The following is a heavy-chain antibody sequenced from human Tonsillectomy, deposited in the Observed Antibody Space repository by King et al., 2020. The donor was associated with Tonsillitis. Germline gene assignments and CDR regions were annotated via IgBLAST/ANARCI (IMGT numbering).Heavy chain of an antibody. Sequence: VQLVESGGGLVQPGGSLRLSCSASGFTFSSYHMHWVRQAPGKRLEYVSAITNNGGSTYYADSVKGRFTISRDNSKNTLYLQMSSLRAEDTAVYYCARRLTGSSPFDYWGQGTLVTVYS. V-gene: IGHV3-64D*06. D-gene: IGHD1-1*01. CDR3: ARRLTGSSPFDY. CDR1: GFTFSSYH. CDR2: ITNNGGST. J-gene: IGHJ4*02.